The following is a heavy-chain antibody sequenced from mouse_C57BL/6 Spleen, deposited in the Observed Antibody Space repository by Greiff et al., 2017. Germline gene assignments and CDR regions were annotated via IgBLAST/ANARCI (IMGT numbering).Heavy chain of an antibody. CDR1: GYTFTDYE. Sequence: LQESGAELVRPGASVTLSCKASGYTFTDYEMHWVKQTPVHGLEWIGAIDPETGGTAYNQKFKGKAILTADKSSSTAYMELRSLTSEDSAVYYCPTVLFDYWGQGTTLTVSS. CDR2: IDPETGGT. V-gene: IGHV1-15*01. J-gene: IGHJ2*01. CDR3: PTVLFDY.